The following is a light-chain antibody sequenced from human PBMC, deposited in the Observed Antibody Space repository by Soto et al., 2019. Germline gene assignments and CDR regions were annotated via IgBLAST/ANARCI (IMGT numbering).Light chain of an antibody. Sequence: EIVLTQSPGTLSLSPGERATLSCRASQTISSSFLAWYQQKPGQAPRLLIYRASRRAPGIPDRFSGSGSWTDFTLTISRLEPEDFAVSYCHQFGSSPRDTFGPGTKVEIK. CDR3: HQFGSSPRDT. V-gene: IGKV3-20*01. CDR1: QTISSSF. CDR2: RAS. J-gene: IGKJ3*01.